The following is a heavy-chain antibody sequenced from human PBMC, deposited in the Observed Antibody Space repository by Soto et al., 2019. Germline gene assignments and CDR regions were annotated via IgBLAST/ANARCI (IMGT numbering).Heavy chain of an antibody. CDR3: AKGVPYSSTSLQQISGMDV. V-gene: IGHV3-23*01. Sequence: EVQLLESGGGLVQPGGSLRLSCAASGFTFSSYAMSWVRQAPGKGLEWVSAISGSGGSTYYADSVKGRFTISRDNSKNTLYLQMNSLRAEDTAVYYCAKGVPYSSTSLQQISGMDVWGQGTTVTVSS. J-gene: IGHJ6*02. CDR2: ISGSGGST. D-gene: IGHD2-2*01. CDR1: GFTFSSYA.